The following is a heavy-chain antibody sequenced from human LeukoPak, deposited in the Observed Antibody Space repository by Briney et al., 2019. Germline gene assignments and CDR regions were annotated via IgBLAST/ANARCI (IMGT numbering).Heavy chain of an antibody. V-gene: IGHV4-59*01. J-gene: IGHJ5*02. Sequence: LWEPLSLTCTVSGGSSGAIRSYDWPWVRQAPGKGLEWSGHMYYHVYTHYNPSLKSRVTISIDTSKSQFSLNLSSVTDADTAVYYCARAAAGLGNWFDPWGQGTLVTVSS. CDR3: ARAAAGLGNWFDP. CDR1: GGSSGAIRSYD. CDR2: MYYHVYT. D-gene: IGHD6-13*01.